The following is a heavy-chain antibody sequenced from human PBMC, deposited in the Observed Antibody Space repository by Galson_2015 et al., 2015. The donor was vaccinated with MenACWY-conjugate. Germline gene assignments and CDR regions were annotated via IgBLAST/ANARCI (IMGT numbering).Heavy chain of an antibody. CDR3: ARIIRGYLDY. V-gene: IGHV3-7*01. J-gene: IGHJ4*02. Sequence: SLRLSCAASGFTFDSYPMSWVRQAPGKGLEWVTNINRDGGGTYYASSVKGRFTISKDNAENSLYLQMNSLRAEDTAIYYCARIIRGYLDYWGQGTLVTVSS. CDR1: GFTFDSYP. CDR2: INRDGGGT.